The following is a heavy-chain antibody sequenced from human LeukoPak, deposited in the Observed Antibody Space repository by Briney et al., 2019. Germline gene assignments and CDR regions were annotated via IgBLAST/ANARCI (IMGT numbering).Heavy chain of an antibody. J-gene: IGHJ2*01. CDR1: GGTISSYY. CDR3: ARGDHSGADGYFDL. D-gene: IGHD6-19*01. CDR2: IYYSGST. V-gene: IGHV4-59*12. Sequence: PSETLSLTCTASGGTISSYYRSWVRQPPGKGLEWVGYIYYSGSTTYNPSFKRRVTISVDTSKNQFSLKLSSVTAAGTAVYNCARGDHSGADGYFDLWGRGTLVTVSS.